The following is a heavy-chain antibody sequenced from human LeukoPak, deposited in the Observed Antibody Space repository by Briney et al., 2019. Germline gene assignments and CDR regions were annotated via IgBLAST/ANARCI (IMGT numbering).Heavy chain of an antibody. J-gene: IGHJ4*02. CDR3: ARAGYYYDSSGYFS. V-gene: IGHV1-2*02. CDR2: INPNSGGT. Sequence: ASVKVSCKAPGYTFTGYYMHWVRQAPGQGLEWMGWINPNSGGTNYAQKFQGRVTMTRDTSISTAYMELSRLRSDDTAVYYCARAGYYYDSSGYFSWGQGTLVTVSS. D-gene: IGHD3-22*01. CDR1: GYTFTGYY.